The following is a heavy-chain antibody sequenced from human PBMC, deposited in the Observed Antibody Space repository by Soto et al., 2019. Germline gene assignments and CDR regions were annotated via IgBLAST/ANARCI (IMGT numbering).Heavy chain of an antibody. J-gene: IGHJ2*01. CDR3: ARDYDSGALDFDL. Sequence: EVQLVESGGGLVKPGGSLRLSCATSGFTFRSYNMNWVRQAPGKGLEWVSSISSSSSDIYYADSVKGRFTISRDNAKNSLYLHMNSLRAEDTAVYYCARDYDSGALDFDLWGRGTLVTVSS. CDR2: ISSSSSDI. CDR1: GFTFRSYN. D-gene: IGHD3-22*01. V-gene: IGHV3-21*01.